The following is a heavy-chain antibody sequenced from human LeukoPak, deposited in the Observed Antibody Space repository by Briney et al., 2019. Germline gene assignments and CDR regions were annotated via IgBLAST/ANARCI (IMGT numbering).Heavy chain of an antibody. CDR3: ARDNYDISGYYAFDC. V-gene: IGHV3-30*03. CDR1: GFTFSSYG. Sequence: GRSLRLSCAASGFTFSSYGMHWVRQAPGKGLEWVAVISYDGSNKYYADSVKGRFTISRDNAKNTLSLQMNSLRVEDTATYYCARDNYDISGYYAFDCWGQGTLVTVSA. D-gene: IGHD3-22*01. CDR2: ISYDGSNK. J-gene: IGHJ4*02.